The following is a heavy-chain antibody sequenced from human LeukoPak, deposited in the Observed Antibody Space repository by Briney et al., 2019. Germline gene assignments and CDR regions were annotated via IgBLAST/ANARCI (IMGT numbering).Heavy chain of an antibody. V-gene: IGHV1-2*02. CDR2: INPNSGGT. CDR1: GYTFTGYY. CDR3: ARAALAGATEDNWFDP. Sequence: ASVKVSCKASGYTFTGYYMHWVRQAPGQGLEWMGWINPNSGGTNYAQKFQGRVTMTRDTSISTAYMELSRLRSDDTAVYYCARAALAGATEDNWFDPWGQGTLVTVSS. J-gene: IGHJ5*02. D-gene: IGHD1-26*01.